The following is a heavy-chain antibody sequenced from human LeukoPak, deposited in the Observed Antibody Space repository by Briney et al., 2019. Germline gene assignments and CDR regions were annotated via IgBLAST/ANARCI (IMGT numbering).Heavy chain of an antibody. V-gene: IGHV1-18*01. Sequence: ASVKVSCKASGYTFTSYGISWVQQAPGQGLEWMGWISAYNGNTNYAQKLQGRVTMTTDTSTSTAYMELRSLRSDDTAVYYCARWRYCSGGSCATYYYYGMDVWGQGTTVTVSS. J-gene: IGHJ6*02. CDR1: GYTFTSYG. CDR2: ISAYNGNT. D-gene: IGHD2-15*01. CDR3: ARWRYCSGGSCATYYYYGMDV.